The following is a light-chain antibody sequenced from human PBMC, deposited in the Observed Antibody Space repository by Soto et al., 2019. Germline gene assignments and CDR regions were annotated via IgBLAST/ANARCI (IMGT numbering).Light chain of an antibody. CDR2: EDN. CDR1: SPNIGNNI. J-gene: IGLJ2*01. V-gene: IGLV1-51*02. CDR3: ASWDSSLTGGV. Sequence: QSVLTQPPSVSAALGQKVTISCSGSSPNIGNNIVSWYQQLPGTAPKLLIYEDNKRPSGIPDRFSGSKSGTSATLGITGLQTGDEAEYYCASWDSSLTGGVFGGGTKLTVL.